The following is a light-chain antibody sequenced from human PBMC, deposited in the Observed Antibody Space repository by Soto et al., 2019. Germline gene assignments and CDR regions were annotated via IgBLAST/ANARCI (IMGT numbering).Light chain of an antibody. J-gene: IGKJ1*01. CDR1: QSVSME. V-gene: IGKV3-11*01. CDR2: DAS. Sequence: EIVLTQSPATLSLSPGERATLSCRASQSVSMELAWYQQKPGQAPRLLIYDASKRATGIPARFSGGGSGTDFTLTISSPEPEDFAVYYCQQRSQWPWTFGQGTKVDIK. CDR3: QQRSQWPWT.